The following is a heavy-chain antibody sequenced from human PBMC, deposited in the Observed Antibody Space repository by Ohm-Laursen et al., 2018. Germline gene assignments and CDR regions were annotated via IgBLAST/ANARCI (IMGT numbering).Heavy chain of an antibody. CDR2: IYYSGST. CDR1: GGSFSSADYY. V-gene: IGHV4-31*11. CDR3: ARGAKLVVVTANDAFDI. Sequence: PSQTLSLTCAVSGGSFSSADYYWSWIRHHPGKGLEWIGYIYYSGSTYYNPSLKSRVTISVDTSKNQFSLKLSSVTAADTAVYYCARGAKLVVVTANDAFDIWGQGTMVTVSS. D-gene: IGHD2-21*02. J-gene: IGHJ3*02.